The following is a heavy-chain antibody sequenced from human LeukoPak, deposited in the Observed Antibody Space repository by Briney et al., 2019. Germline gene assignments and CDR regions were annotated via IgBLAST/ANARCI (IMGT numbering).Heavy chain of an antibody. CDR2: IIPIFGTA. Sequence: SVKVSCKASGGTFSSYAISWVRQAPGQGLEWMGGIIPIFGTANYAQKFQGRVTITADESTSTAYMELSSLRSEDTAVYYCARVPDVDTAMASNYYYYGMDVWGQGPTVTVSS. CDR1: GGTFSSYA. CDR3: ARVPDVDTAMASNYYYYGMDV. J-gene: IGHJ6*02. D-gene: IGHD5-18*01. V-gene: IGHV1-69*13.